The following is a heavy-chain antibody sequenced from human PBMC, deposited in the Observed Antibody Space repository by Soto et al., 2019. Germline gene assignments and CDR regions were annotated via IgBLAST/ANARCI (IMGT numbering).Heavy chain of an antibody. V-gene: IGHV5-10-1*01. Sequence: GESLKISCKGSGYSFTSYWISWVRQMPGKGLEWMGRIDPSDSYTNYSPSFQGHVTISADKSISTAYLQWSSLKASDTAMYYCASTRSDYYYYCMDGWGQRTTVTVSS. D-gene: IGHD3-3*01. CDR3: ASTRSDYYYYCMDG. J-gene: IGHJ6*02. CDR1: GYSFTSYW. CDR2: IDPSDSYT.